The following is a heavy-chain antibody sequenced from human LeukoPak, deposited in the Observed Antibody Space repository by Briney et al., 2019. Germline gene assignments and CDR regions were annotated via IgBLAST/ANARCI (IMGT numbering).Heavy chain of an antibody. V-gene: IGHV1-69*13. J-gene: IGHJ3*02. CDR2: IIPIFGTA. D-gene: IGHD5-12*01. Sequence: ASVKVSCKASGYTFTSYGISWVRQAPGQGLEWMGGIIPIFGTANYAQKFQGRVTITADESTSTAYMELSSLRSEDTAVYYCARDQWLRYRAFDIWGQGTMVTVSS. CDR1: GYTFTSYG. CDR3: ARDQWLRYRAFDI.